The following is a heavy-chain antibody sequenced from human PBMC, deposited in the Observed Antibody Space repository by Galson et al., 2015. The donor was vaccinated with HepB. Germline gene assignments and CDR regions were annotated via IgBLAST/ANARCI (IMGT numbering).Heavy chain of an antibody. CDR2: IDPSDSYT. V-gene: IGHV5-10-1*01. CDR1: GYRFTSYW. D-gene: IGHD6-13*01. J-gene: IGHJ4*02. Sequence: QSGAEMKKPGESLRISCKGSGYRFTSYWIRWVRQMPGKGLEWMGRIDPSDSYTNHSPSFQGHVTISAAKSINTAYLQWSSLKAWDTAMYFCAGHRGIAAAGRWGRVHHTNWGQGTLVTVSS. CDR3: AGHRGIAAAGRWGRVHHTN.